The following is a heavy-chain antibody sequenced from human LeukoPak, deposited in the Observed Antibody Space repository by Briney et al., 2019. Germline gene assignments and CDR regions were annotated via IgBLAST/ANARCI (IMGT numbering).Heavy chain of an antibody. V-gene: IGHV1-24*01. CDR1: TLTXLS. J-gene: IGHJ2*01. CDR2: FDPEDGET. Sequence: TLTXLSMXXVRQAPGKGREGXXGFDPEDGETIYAQKFQGRVTMTEDTSTDTAYMELSSLRSEDTAVYYCATPQNGGNSEFDLWGRGTLVTVSS. D-gene: IGHD4-23*01. CDR3: ATPQNGGNSEFDL.